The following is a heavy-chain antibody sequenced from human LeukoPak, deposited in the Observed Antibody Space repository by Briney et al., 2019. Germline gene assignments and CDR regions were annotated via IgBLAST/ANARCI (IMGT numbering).Heavy chain of an antibody. Sequence: PVGSLRLSCAASGFTFSSYAMSWVRQAPGKGLEWVSGISGSGGSTFYADSVKGRFTISGDNSKNTLYLQMNSLRAEDTAVYYCAKDRVAFGGADAFDMWGQGTMVTVSS. CDR2: ISGSGGST. D-gene: IGHD3-16*01. CDR1: GFTFSSYA. CDR3: AKDRVAFGGADAFDM. J-gene: IGHJ3*02. V-gene: IGHV3-23*01.